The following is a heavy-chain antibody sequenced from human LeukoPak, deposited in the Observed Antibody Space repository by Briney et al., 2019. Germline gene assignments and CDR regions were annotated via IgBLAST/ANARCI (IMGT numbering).Heavy chain of an antibody. CDR1: GFTLGSHD. CDR2: VSSGFHA. J-gene: IGHJ4*02. Sequence: GGSLRLSCTASGFTLGSHDMHWVRQIPGQGLEWVAAVSSGFHAFFADSVQGRFTVSREDARNSLYLQMNSLRAGDTAVYYCVREARGYHFTYFDYWGQGTLVTVSS. V-gene: IGHV3-13*01. D-gene: IGHD5-18*01. CDR3: VREARGYHFTYFDY.